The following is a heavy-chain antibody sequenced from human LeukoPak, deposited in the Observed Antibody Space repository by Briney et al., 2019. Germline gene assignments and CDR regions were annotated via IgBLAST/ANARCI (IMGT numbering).Heavy chain of an antibody. J-gene: IGHJ4*02. D-gene: IGHD5-24*01. V-gene: IGHV3-30*18. CDR3: AKDVEMATTLGFDY. CDR1: GFTFSSYV. Sequence: GGSLRLSCAASGFTFSSYVMHWVRQAPGKGLEWVAVISYDGSNKYYADSVKGRFTIFRDNSKNTLYLQMNSLRAEDTAVYYCAKDVEMATTLGFDYWRQGTLVTVSS. CDR2: ISYDGSNK.